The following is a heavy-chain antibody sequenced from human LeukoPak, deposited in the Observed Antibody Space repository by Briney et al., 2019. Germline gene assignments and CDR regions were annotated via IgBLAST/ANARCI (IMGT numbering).Heavy chain of an antibody. CDR1: GGSISSSSYY. V-gene: IGHV4-39*01. D-gene: IGHD6-13*01. J-gene: IGHJ5*02. CDR3: ARGSSSWYWFDP. CDR2: IYYSGST. Sequence: SETLSLTCTVSGGSISSSSYYWGWIRQPPGKGLEWIGSIYYSGSTYYNPSLKSRVTISVDTSTNQFSLKLSSVTAADTAVYYCARGSSSWYWFDPWGQGTLVTVSS.